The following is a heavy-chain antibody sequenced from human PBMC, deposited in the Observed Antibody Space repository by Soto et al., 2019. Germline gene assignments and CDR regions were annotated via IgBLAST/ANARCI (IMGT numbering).Heavy chain of an antibody. CDR3: ARDVGLDSDDFFAY. CDR1: GFTFTSYG. CDR2: IRGDGGKT. V-gene: IGHV3-23*01. Sequence: VGSLRLSCTASGFTFTSYGMGWVRQAPGKGLQWVSTIRGDGGKTHYTDSVKGRFSISRDNSKNTVYLQMDSLRAEDTAMYFCARDVGLDSDDFFAYWGQGTQVTVSS. D-gene: IGHD3-9*01. J-gene: IGHJ4*02.